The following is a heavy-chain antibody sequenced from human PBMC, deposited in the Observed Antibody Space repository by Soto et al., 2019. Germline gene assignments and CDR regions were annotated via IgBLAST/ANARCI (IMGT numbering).Heavy chain of an antibody. CDR2: ISYDGSNK. D-gene: IGHD6-6*01. CDR1: GFTFSSYA. Sequence: GGSLRLSCAASGFTFSSYAMHWVRQAPGKGLEWVAVISYDGSNKYYADSVKGRFTISRDNSKNTLYLQMNSLRAEDTAVYYCARDFNGILAARPFETVSYWGQGTLVTVSS. V-gene: IGHV3-30-3*01. CDR3: ARDFNGILAARPFETVSY. J-gene: IGHJ4*02.